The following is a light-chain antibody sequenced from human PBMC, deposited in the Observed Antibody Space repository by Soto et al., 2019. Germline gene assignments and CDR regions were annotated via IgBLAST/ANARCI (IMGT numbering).Light chain of an antibody. Sequence: EIVLTQSPGTLSLSPGERATLSCRASQSVASNYLAWYQQKPGQAPRLLIADASRRATVIPDRFSGSGSGTDFTLTISRLEPEDFAVYYCQQYGGSLPYTFGQGTKLEIK. CDR2: DAS. CDR3: QQYGGSLPYT. CDR1: QSVASNY. J-gene: IGKJ2*01. V-gene: IGKV3-20*01.